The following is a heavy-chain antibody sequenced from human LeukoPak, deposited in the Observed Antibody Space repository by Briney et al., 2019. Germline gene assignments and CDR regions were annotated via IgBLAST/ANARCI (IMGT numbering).Heavy chain of an antibody. Sequence: SETLSLTCTVSGGSISSSSYYWGWIRQPPVKGLEWIGSIYYSGSTYYNPSLKSRVTISVDTSKNQFSLKLSSVTAADTAVYYCARILRRGDKDYWGQGTLVTVSS. J-gene: IGHJ4*02. D-gene: IGHD3-10*01. CDR3: ARILRRGDKDY. CDR1: GGSISSSSYY. CDR2: IYYSGST. V-gene: IGHV4-39*07.